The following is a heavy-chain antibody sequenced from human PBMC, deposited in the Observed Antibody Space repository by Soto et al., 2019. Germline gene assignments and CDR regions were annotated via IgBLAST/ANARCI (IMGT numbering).Heavy chain of an antibody. CDR1: GFTFSSYW. V-gene: IGHV3-7*04. CDR3: ARVDCSPSNCYNLYYGTDV. D-gene: IGHD2-2*02. Sequence: EVQLVESGGGLVQPGGSLRLSCAASGFTFSSYWMTWFRQAPGKGLVWVADMNQNGGEKYYVDSVKGRFTISRDNAKTSLYMQMNSLRVEDTAVYYCARVDCSPSNCYNLYYGTDVWGQGTSLTVSS. J-gene: IGHJ6*02. CDR2: MNQNGGEK.